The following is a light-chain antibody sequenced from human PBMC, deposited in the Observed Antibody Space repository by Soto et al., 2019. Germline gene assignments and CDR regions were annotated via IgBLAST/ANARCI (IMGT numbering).Light chain of an antibody. J-gene: IGKJ2*01. V-gene: IGKV1-39*01. CDR1: QSSSSY. CDR3: QKSYSTTYT. Sequence: DIQMTQSPSSLSASVGDRVTITCRARQSSSSYLNWYQQKPGKAPKLQIYAASSLQSGGPSRFVCSGTGTDFTFTISSLHPEDFETYYCQKSYSTTYTFGQGTKLKIK. CDR2: AAS.